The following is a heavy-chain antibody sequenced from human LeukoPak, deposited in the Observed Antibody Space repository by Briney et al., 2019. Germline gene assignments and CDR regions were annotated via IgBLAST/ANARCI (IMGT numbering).Heavy chain of an antibody. CDR2: VSGDGRTT. CDR1: GFTFTSHL. J-gene: IGHJ1*01. CDR3: VRTTNGPEH. D-gene: IGHD2-8*01. Sequence: GGSLRLSCAASGFTFTSHLIHWVRQPPGKGLVWVSRVSGDGRTTNYADSVKGRFTISRDNAKNTVYPQMDSLRVEDTAVYYCVRTTNGPEHWGQGTLVTVSS. V-gene: IGHV3-74*01.